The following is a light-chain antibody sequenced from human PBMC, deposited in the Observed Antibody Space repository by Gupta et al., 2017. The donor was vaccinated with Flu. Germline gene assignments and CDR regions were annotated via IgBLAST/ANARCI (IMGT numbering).Light chain of an antibody. V-gene: IGKV1-9*01. CDR2: SAS. CDR3: QQVNSYPYT. CDR1: QGVSRY. J-gene: IGKJ2*01. Sequence: PSFLSASVGDRVTISCRASQGVSRYLAWYQQKVGKAPRLLIYSASTLQSGVPSRFSGSGXGRXFTLTIXSLQPEDFATYFCQQVNSYPYTFGXGTKLEIK.